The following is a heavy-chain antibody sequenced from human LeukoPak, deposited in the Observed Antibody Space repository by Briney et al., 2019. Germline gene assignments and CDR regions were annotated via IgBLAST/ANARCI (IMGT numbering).Heavy chain of an antibody. CDR3: ARDSAYAFDI. CDR2: ISSSSTGI. J-gene: IGHJ3*02. V-gene: IGHV3-48*01. Sequence: GGSLSLSCAASGFTFSHYSMNWVRQAPGKGLEWVSYISSSSTGIYFPDSVKGRFTISRDNAKNSLYLQMNSVRAEDTAVYYCARDSAYAFDIWGQGTMVTVSS. CDR1: GFTFSHYS.